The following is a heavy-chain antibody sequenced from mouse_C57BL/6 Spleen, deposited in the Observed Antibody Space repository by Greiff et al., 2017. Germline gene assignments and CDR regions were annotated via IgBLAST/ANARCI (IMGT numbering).Heavy chain of an antibody. CDR2: INPSSGYT. V-gene: IGHV1-4*01. CDR3: ARSPITTIVATDAMDY. CDR1: GYTFTSYT. J-gene: IGHJ4*01. Sequence: VQLQQSGAELARPGASVTMSCKASGYTFTSYTMHWVKQRPGPGLEWIGYINPSSGYTKYNQKFKDKATLTAAKSSSTAYMQLSSLTSEDSAVYYCARSPITTIVATDAMDYWGQGTSVTVSS. D-gene: IGHD1-1*01.